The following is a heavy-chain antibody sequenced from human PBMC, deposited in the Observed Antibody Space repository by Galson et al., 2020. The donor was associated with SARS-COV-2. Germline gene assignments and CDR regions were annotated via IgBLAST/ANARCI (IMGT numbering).Heavy chain of an antibody. CDR3: ARGRSSREGRQRITMIVVVTPRPYYFDY. D-gene: IGHD3-22*01. J-gene: IGHJ4*02. CDR2: INHSGST. CDR1: GGSFSGYY. V-gene: IGHV4-34*01. Sequence: SETLSLTCAVYGGSFSGYYWSWIRQPPGKGLEWIGEINHSGSTNYNPSLKSRVTISVDTSKNQFSLKLSSVTAADTAVYYCARGRSSREGRQRITMIVVVTPRPYYFDYWGQGTLVTVSS.